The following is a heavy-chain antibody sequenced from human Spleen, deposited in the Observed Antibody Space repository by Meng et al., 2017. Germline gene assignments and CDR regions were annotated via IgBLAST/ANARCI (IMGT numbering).Heavy chain of an antibody. CDR3: AREGMLVGATYFDY. Sequence: GESLKISCAASGFTVSSNYMSWVRQAPGKGLEWVSVIYSGGSTYYADSVKGRFTISRDNSKNTLYLQMNSLRAEDTAVYYCAREGMLVGATYFDYWGQGTLVTVSS. CDR2: IYSGGST. CDR1: GFTVSSNY. J-gene: IGHJ4*02. D-gene: IGHD1-26*01. V-gene: IGHV3-66*02.